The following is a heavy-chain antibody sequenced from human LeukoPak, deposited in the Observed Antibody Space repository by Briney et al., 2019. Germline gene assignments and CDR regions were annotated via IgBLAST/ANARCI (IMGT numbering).Heavy chain of an antibody. CDR2: IKQDGSEK. D-gene: IGHD2-15*01. Sequence: GALRLSFAASGFTFSSYWMSWVRPAPGKGLAWVANIKQDGSEKYYVDSVKGRFTISRDNAKNSLYLQMNSLRAEDTAVYYCASVATINCSGGSCARYYSDYWGQGTLVTVSS. V-gene: IGHV3-7*01. J-gene: IGHJ4*02. CDR1: GFTFSSYW. CDR3: ASVATINCSGGSCARYYSDY.